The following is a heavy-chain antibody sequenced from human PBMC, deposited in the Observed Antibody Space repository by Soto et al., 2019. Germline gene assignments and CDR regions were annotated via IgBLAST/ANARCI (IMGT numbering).Heavy chain of an antibody. D-gene: IGHD3-16*01. CDR3: ARDGAGPYGIVV. V-gene: IGHV4-31*11. CDR1: GDSISSGGHY. Sequence: QVQLQESGPGLVKPSHTLSLTCAVSGDSISSGGHYWSWVLQHPGKGIEWIGYIYNNGRTYFNPPLKSRCTISGDTSKNEFSLKVTCVTAADAAVYCCARDGAGPYGIVVWGHGSAVTVSS. CDR2: IYNNGRT. J-gene: IGHJ6*02.